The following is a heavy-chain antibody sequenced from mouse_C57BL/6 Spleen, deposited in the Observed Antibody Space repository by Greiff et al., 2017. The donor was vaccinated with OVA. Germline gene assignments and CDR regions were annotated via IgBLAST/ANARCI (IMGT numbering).Heavy chain of an antibody. J-gene: IGHJ3*01. Sequence: EVQLVESGGGLVKPGGSLKLSCAASGFTFSDYGMHWVRQAPEKGLEWVAYISSGSSTIYYADTVKGRFTISRDNAKNTLFLQMTSLRSEDTAMYYCAKKELRYWGQGTLVTVSA. D-gene: IGHD1-1*01. CDR1: GFTFSDYG. CDR2: ISSGSSTI. V-gene: IGHV5-17*01. CDR3: AKKELRY.